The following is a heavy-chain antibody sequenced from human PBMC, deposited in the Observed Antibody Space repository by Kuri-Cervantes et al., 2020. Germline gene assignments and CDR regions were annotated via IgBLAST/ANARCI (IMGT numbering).Heavy chain of an antibody. CDR2: INPSGGST. D-gene: IGHD6-19*01. CDR3: ARAANGIAVAGRGYYFDY. CDR1: GYTFTSYG. V-gene: IGHV1-46*01. J-gene: IGHJ4*02. Sequence: ASVKVSCKASGYTFTSYGISWVRQAPGQGLEWMGIINPSGGSTSYAQKFQGRVTMTRDTSTSTVYMELSSLRSEDTAVYYCARAANGIAVAGRGYYFDYWGQGTLVTVSS.